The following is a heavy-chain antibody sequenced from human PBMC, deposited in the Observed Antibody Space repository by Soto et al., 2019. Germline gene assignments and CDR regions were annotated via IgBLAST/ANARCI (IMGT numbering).Heavy chain of an antibody. V-gene: IGHV4-59*08. CDR1: GGSISNYY. CDR3: ARLHRFCSAGSCYIFDY. CDR2: IYYSGST. Sequence: PSETLSLTCTVSGGSISNYYWSWIRQPPGKGVEWIGYIYYSGSTNYNPSLKSRVTISVDTSKNQFSLKLSSVTAADTAVYYCARLHRFCSAGSCYIFDYWGQGTLVTVSS. D-gene: IGHD2-15*01. J-gene: IGHJ4*02.